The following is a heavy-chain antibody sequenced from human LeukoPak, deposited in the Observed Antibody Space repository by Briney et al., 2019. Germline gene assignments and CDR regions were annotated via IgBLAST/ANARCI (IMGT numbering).Heavy chain of an antibody. J-gene: IGHJ6*04. Sequence: GGSLRLSCAASGFTSSSYWMHWVRQAPGKGLVWVSRINSDGSSTSYADSVKGRFTISRDNAKNTLYLQMNSLRAEDTAVYYCARGRGSGSYYPAPNYYYYYGMDVWGKGTTVTVSS. CDR3: ARGRGSGSYYPAPNYYYYYGMDV. V-gene: IGHV3-74*01. CDR1: GFTSSSYW. D-gene: IGHD3-10*01. CDR2: INSDGSST.